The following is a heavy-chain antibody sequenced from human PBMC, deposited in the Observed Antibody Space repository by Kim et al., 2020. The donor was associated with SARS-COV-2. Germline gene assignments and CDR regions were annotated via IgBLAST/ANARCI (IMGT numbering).Heavy chain of an antibody. Sequence: SETLSLTCTVSGGSISSGAYYWSWIRQHPGKGLEWIGYIYYSGSTYYNPSLKSRITISVDTSKNQFSLKLSSVTAADTAVYYCARVNRPDYYDSSGYKFDYWGQGTLVTVSS. CDR3: ARVNRPDYYDSSGYKFDY. V-gene: IGHV4-31*03. J-gene: IGHJ4*02. D-gene: IGHD3-22*01. CDR2: IYYSGST. CDR1: GGSISSGAYY.